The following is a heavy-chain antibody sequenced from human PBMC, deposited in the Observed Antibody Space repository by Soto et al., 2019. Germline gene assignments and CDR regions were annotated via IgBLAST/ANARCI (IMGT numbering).Heavy chain of an antibody. V-gene: IGHV1-69*02. CDR3: ARVDYYDSSGYLDY. CDR1: GGTFSSYT. Sequence: SVKVSCKASGGTFSSYTSSWVRQAPGQGLEWMGRIIPILGIANYAQKFQGSVTITADKSTSTAYMELSSLRSEDTAVYYCARVDYYDSSGYLDYWGQGTLVTVSS. D-gene: IGHD3-22*01. J-gene: IGHJ4*02. CDR2: IIPILGIA.